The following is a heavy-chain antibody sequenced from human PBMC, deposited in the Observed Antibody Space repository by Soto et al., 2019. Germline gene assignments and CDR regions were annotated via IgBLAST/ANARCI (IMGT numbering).Heavy chain of an antibody. J-gene: IGHJ6*02. V-gene: IGHV3-9*01. Sequence: GGSLRLSCTASRFNFNDYGMHWVRQGPGKGLEWVSSISWNSVSIGYADSVKGRFTISRDNAKNSLYLQMNSLRAEDTALYYCAKDMENGYNPYYYYGMDVWGQGTTVTVSS. CDR1: RFNFNDYG. CDR3: AKDMENGYNPYYYYGMDV. CDR2: ISWNSVSI. D-gene: IGHD3-10*01.